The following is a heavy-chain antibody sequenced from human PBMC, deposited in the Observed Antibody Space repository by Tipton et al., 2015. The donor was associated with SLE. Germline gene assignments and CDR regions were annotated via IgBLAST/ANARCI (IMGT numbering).Heavy chain of an antibody. V-gene: IGHV4-59*08. CDR1: GASFSGYY. J-gene: IGHJ3*02. Sequence: TLSLTCTVSGASFSGYYWSWIRQPPGKGLEWIGYLSDTGRTNYKSSLRSRVTISVDTSRNLLSLKVTSVTAADTAVYYCARQRDLDAFDIWGQGTMVIVSS. CDR2: LSDTGRT. CDR3: ARQRDLDAFDI.